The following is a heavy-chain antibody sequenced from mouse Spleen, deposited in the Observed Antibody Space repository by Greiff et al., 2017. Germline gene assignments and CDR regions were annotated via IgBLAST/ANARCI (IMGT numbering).Heavy chain of an antibody. V-gene: IGHV14-1*01. CDR2: IDPEDGDT. Sequence: VQLQQSGAELVRPGASVKLSCTASGFNIKDYYMHWVKQRPEQGLEWIGRIDPEDGDTEYAPKFQGKATMTADTSSNTAYLQLSSLTSEDTAVYYCTTDYYGSSYAAYWGQGTLVTVSA. CDR3: TTDYYGSSYAAY. J-gene: IGHJ3*01. CDR1: GFNIKDYY. D-gene: IGHD1-1*01.